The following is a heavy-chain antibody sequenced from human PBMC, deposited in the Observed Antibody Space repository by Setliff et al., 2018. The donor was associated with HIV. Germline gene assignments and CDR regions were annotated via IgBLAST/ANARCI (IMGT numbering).Heavy chain of an antibody. J-gene: IGHJ4*02. V-gene: IGHV3-20*04. D-gene: IGHD3-22*01. CDR2: INWNGGNT. Sequence: PGGSLRLSCAASGFTFDDYGMSWVRQTPGRGLEWVSGINWNGGNTYYADSVKGRFTISRDNAKNSLYLQMSSLRAEDTAFYYCARDGTIYYDSSGYYPLPFDYWGQGTPVTAPQ. CDR3: ARDGTIYYDSSGYYPLPFDY. CDR1: GFTFDDYG.